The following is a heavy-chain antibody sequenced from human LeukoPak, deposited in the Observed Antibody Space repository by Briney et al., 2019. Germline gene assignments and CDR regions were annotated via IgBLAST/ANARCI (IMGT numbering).Heavy chain of an antibody. D-gene: IGHD2-2*01. Sequence: PSETLSLTCTVSGGSISSYYWSWIRQPPGKGLEWIGYIYYSGSTNYNPSLKSRVTISVDTSKNQFSLKLGSVTAADTAVYYCARASRTTYYYYAMDVWGQGTTVTVSS. J-gene: IGHJ6*02. CDR3: ARASRTTYYYYAMDV. CDR2: IYYSGST. CDR1: GGSISSYY. V-gene: IGHV4-59*01.